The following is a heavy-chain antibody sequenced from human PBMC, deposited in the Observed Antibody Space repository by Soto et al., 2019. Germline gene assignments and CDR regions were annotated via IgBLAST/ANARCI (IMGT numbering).Heavy chain of an antibody. CDR3: ARVREDLVLLVALDS. J-gene: IGHJ4*02. D-gene: IGHD2-8*01. Sequence: GGSLRLSCAASGFSLSAYAIHWVRHAPGKGLEWVAVISDDGTRKYYADSVKDRFTISRDNSKNAVDLQMNSLSADDTAVYYCARVREDLVLLVALDSWGPGTLVTVSS. CDR1: GFSLSAYA. V-gene: IGHV3-30*03. CDR2: ISDDGTRK.